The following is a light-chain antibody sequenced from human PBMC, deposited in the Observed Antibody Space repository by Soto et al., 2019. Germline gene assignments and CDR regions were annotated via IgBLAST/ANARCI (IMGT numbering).Light chain of an antibody. J-gene: IGKJ4*01. CDR2: DAS. CDR1: QSISNW. CDR3: QKYNSAPLT. V-gene: IGKV1-5*01. Sequence: DIQMTQSPSTLSASVGDRVTITCRASQSISNWLAWYQQKSGKAPKLLIYDASSLKSGVPSRFSGSGSGTEFTLTISSLQPDDCAAYYCQKYNSAPLTFGGGTKVDIK.